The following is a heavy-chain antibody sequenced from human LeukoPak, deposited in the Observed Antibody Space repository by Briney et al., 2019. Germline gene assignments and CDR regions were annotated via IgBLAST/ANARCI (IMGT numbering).Heavy chain of an antibody. CDR2: IFYTGST. Sequence: SETLSLTCSVSGGSIDLYYWSWIRQPPGKGLEWLGYIFYTGSTNYNPSLKSRVTMSIDTSKNQFSLQLSSVTTADTAVYYCTRTYSSSSIDYWGQGALVTVSS. J-gene: IGHJ4*02. V-gene: IGHV4-59*01. CDR3: TRTYSSSSIDY. CDR1: GGSIDLYY. D-gene: IGHD6-6*01.